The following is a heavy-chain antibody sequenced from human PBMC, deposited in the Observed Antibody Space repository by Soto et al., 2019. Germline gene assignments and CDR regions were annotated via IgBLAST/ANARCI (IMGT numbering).Heavy chain of an antibody. Sequence: PSESLCLTCTVSGSSLSGGTHYWSWVRQSPGKEVEWIGYIYDRGSTKDTPCPQSRVTISQDTSPNQFSLTMNSVSASATAVYYCARDWGPYWFDSWGQGNLVTVSS. J-gene: IGHJ5*01. CDR2: IYDRGST. CDR1: GSSLSGGTHY. CDR3: ARDWGPYWFDS. V-gene: IGHV4-61*01. D-gene: IGHD3-16*01.